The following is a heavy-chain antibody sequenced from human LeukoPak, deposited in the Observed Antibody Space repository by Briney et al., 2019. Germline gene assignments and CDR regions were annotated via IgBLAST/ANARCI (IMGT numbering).Heavy chain of an antibody. CDR1: GYTFTGYY. D-gene: IGHD2-2*01. CDR3: ASIGYCSSTSCYNWFDP. Sequence: ASVKVSCKASGYTFTGYYMHWVRQAPGQGLEWMGRINPNSAGTNYAQKFQGRVTMTRDTSISTAYMELSRLRSDDTAVYYCASIGYCSSTSCYNWFDPWGQGTLVTVSS. J-gene: IGHJ5*02. V-gene: IGHV1-2*06. CDR2: INPNSAGT.